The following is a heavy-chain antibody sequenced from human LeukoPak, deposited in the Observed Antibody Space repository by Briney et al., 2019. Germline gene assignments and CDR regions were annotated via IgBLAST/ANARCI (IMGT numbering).Heavy chain of an antibody. CDR2: ISGSGGST. V-gene: IGHV3-23*01. D-gene: IGHD2-8*01. Sequence: GGSLRLSCAASGFTFSSYALSWVRQAPGKGVEWVSTISGSGGSTYSADPVKGRFTISRDNSKNTLYLQMNSLRAEDTAIYYCAKDACTDAVCYFDYWGQGTLVTVSS. J-gene: IGHJ4*02. CDR1: GFTFSSYA. CDR3: AKDACTDAVCYFDY.